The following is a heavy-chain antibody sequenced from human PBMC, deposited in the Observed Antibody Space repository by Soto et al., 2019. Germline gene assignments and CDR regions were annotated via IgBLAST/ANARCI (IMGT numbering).Heavy chain of an antibody. V-gene: IGHV1-69*06. CDR3: ARDRTDSGYYTNWLDP. CDR1: GGTFGSDA. D-gene: IGHD3-22*01. Sequence: ASVKVSCKASGGTFGSDAITWVRQAPGRGLEWVGRIIPIFGTTNYAQNLQGRVTISADKSTLTSYMELHSLTSDDTALYYCARDRTDSGYYTNWLDPWGQGTQVTV. CDR2: IIPIFGTT. J-gene: IGHJ5*02.